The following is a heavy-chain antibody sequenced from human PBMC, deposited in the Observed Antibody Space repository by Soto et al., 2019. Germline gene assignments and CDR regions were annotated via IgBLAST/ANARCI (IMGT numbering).Heavy chain of an antibody. Sequence: HPGGSLRLSCVASGFTFSSFWMTWVRQGPGKGLEWVANIKQDGSQRYYVDSVKGRFTISRDNAKSSLYLQMSSLSAEDTAVYYCARTADYGDLVYWGRGTEVTVSS. D-gene: IGHD4-17*01. CDR1: GFTFSSFW. J-gene: IGHJ4*02. CDR2: IKQDGSQR. V-gene: IGHV3-7*03. CDR3: ARTADYGDLVY.